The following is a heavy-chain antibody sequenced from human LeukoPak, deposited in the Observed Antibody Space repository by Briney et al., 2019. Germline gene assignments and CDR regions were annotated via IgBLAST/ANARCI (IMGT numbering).Heavy chain of an antibody. CDR1: GFDLSGYI. Sequence: GGSLRLSCAASGFDLSGYIMNWVRQAPGKGLEWVSSISSSSSYIYYADSVKGRFTISRDNAKNSLYLQMNGLRAEDTALYYCAIVTSGNSAADYWGQGTLVSVSS. CDR3: AIVTSGNSAADY. J-gene: IGHJ4*02. V-gene: IGHV3-21*01. CDR2: ISSSSSYI. D-gene: IGHD4-23*01.